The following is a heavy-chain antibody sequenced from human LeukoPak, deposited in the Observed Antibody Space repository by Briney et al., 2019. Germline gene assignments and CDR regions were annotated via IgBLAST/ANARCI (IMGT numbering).Heavy chain of an antibody. CDR1: GGSISSSSYY. CDR3: ARTYYYDSSGYLYYFDY. Sequence: SETLSLTCTVSGGSISSSSYYWGWIRQPPGKGLEWIGSIYYSGSTYYNPSLKSRVTISVDTSKNQFSLKLSSVTAADTAVYYCARTYYYDSSGYLYYFDYWGQGTLVTVSS. V-gene: IGHV4-39*07. CDR2: IYYSGST. D-gene: IGHD3-22*01. J-gene: IGHJ4*02.